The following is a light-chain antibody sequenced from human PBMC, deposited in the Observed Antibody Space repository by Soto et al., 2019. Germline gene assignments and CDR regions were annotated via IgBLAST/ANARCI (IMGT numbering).Light chain of an antibody. Sequence: EIVLTQSPGTLSLSPGERATLSCRASQSINSRYLAWYQQKPDQAPRLLIYGASSRATGIPDRFSGSGSGTDFTLTIIRLEPEDFAVYYCQQFGSSPGFTFGPGTKVDIK. J-gene: IGKJ3*01. CDR2: GAS. V-gene: IGKV3-20*01. CDR1: QSINSRY. CDR3: QQFGSSPGFT.